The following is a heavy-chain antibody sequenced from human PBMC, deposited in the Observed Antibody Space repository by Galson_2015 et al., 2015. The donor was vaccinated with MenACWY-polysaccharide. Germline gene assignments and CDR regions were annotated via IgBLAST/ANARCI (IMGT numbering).Heavy chain of an antibody. V-gene: IGHV3-7*01. J-gene: IGHJ2*01. Sequence: SLRLSCAASGFTFSSFWMSWVRQAPGKGLEWVAIIKQDGSEKYYVDSVKGRFSISRDNAKNSLYLQMNSLRSEVTAVYYCARDPLDSSGYTRGSVFDLWGRGTLVTVSS. CDR3: ARDPLDSSGYTRGSVFDL. D-gene: IGHD3-22*01. CDR1: GFTFSSFW. CDR2: IKQDGSEK.